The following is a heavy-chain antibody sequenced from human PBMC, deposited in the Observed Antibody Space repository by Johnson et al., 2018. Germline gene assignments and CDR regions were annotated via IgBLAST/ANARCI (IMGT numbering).Heavy chain of an antibody. CDR3: ARGNWDLAYFDY. CDR1: GYTFSTYY. Sequence: QVQLVQSGAEVKKPGASVKVSCKASGYTFSTYYLHWVRQAPGRGLEWMGVINPTSGTTTFAQRFHGRLSMTRDTSTGTVYMDLYSLTSDASAIYYCARGNWDLAYFDYWGQGTLVTVSS. J-gene: IGHJ4*02. V-gene: IGHV1-46*01. D-gene: IGHD7-27*01. CDR2: INPTSGTT.